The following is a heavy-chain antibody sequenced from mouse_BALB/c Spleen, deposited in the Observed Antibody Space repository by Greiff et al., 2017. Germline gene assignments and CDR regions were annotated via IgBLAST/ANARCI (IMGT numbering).Heavy chain of an antibody. CDR3: TRYSTGREPFAY. J-gene: IGHJ3*01. V-gene: IGHV5-6-4*01. Sequence: EVQLVESGGDLVKPGGSLKLSCAASGFTFSSYTMSWVRQTPEKRLEWVATISSGGSYTYYPDSVKGRFTISRDNAKNTLYLQMSSLKSEDTAMYYCTRYSTGREPFAYWGQGTLVTVSA. D-gene: IGHD4-1*02. CDR1: GFTFSSYT. CDR2: ISSGGSYT.